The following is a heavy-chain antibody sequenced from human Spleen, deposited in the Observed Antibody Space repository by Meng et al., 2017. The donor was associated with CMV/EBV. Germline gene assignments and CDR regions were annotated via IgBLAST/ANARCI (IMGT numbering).Heavy chain of an antibody. CDR2: ISYDGSNK. J-gene: IGHJ4*02. CDR1: GFTFSSYG. CDR3: AKDGGGGYDSQLDY. V-gene: IGHV3-30*18. Sequence: ASGFTFSSYGMHWVRQAPGKGLEWVAVISYDGSNKYYADSVKGRFTISRDNSKNTLYLQMNSLRAEDTAVYYCAKDGGGGYDSQLDYWGQGTLVTVSS. D-gene: IGHD5-12*01.